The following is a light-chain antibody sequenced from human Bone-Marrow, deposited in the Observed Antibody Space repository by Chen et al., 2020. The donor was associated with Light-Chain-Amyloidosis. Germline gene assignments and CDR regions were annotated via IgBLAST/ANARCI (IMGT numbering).Light chain of an antibody. J-gene: IGLJ2*01. V-gene: IGLV3-25*03. CDR2: RDT. Sequence: SYELTQSPSVSVSPGQTARITCSGDDLPTKYAYWYQQKPGQAPVLVIHRDTERPSGISERFSGSSEWRPATLTHSGGQGEDEAYYHCQSADGSGNEEVIFGGGTKLPVL. CDR3: QSADGSGNEEVI. CDR1: DLPTKY.